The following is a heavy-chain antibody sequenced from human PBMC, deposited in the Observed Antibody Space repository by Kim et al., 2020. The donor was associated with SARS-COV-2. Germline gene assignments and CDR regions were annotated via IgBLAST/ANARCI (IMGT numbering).Heavy chain of an antibody. CDR2: KSYSGST. D-gene: IGHD3-9*01. Sequence: SETLSLTCTVSDVSISSSRFYWGWIRQPPGKGLEWIGSKSYSGSTFYTASLKSRVIMSLDTANNQFSLKLTSVTAADTAVYYCARHGAVSTAIDTFDIWG. V-gene: IGHV4-39*01. CDR3: ARHGAVSTAIDTFDI. CDR1: DVSISSSRFY. J-gene: IGHJ3*02.